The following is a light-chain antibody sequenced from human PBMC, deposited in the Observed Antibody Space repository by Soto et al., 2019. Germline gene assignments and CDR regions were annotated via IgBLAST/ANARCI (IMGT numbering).Light chain of an antibody. V-gene: IGKV3-15*01. CDR3: QQYNKWPWT. J-gene: IGKJ1*01. CDR1: QSLRAS. CDR2: GAS. Sequence: EIVMTQSPVTLSVSPVDTATPCSMASQSLRASLAWYQQKPGQAPRLLIYGASNRATGVPARFSGSGSGTVFTLTISSLQSEDFGVYYCQQYNKWPWTFGQGTKVDIK.